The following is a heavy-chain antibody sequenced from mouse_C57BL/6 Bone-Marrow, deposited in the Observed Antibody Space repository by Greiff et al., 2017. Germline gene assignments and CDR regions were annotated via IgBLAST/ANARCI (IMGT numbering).Heavy chain of an antibody. V-gene: IGHV1-19*01. CDR1: GYTFTDYY. Sequence: EVKLQESGPVLVQPGASVKMSCKAPGYTFTDYYMNWVKQSHGKSLEWIGVINPYIVGPSYNQKFKGKATLTVDKSSSSAYMELNRLTSEDSAVYYCARYSKGYFDVWGTGTTVTVSS. J-gene: IGHJ1*03. CDR3: ARYSKGYFDV. D-gene: IGHD2-5*01. CDR2: INPYIVGP.